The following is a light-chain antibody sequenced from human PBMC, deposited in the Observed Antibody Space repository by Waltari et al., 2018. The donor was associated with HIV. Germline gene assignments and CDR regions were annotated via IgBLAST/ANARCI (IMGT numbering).Light chain of an antibody. Sequence: QSALTQPASVSGSPGQSISISCTGTSSDVGSCKFVSWYQQHPGKAPKLLIYERTKRPSGVSNRFSAAKSGNTASLTISGLQAEDEADYYCCSCATPNTRVFGGGTKLTVL. CDR3: CSCATPNTRV. V-gene: IGLV2-23*01. CDR1: SSDVGSCKF. CDR2: ERT. J-gene: IGLJ3*02.